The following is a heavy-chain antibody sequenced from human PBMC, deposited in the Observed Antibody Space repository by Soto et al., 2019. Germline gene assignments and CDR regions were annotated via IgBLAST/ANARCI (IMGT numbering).Heavy chain of an antibody. D-gene: IGHD3-10*01. V-gene: IGHV4-59*01. Sequence: SETLSLTCTVSGGSISSYYWSRIRQPPGKGLEWIGYIYYSGSTNYNPSLKSRVTISVDTSKNQFSLKLSSVTAAGTAVYYCARASMVRGVQDYYYYGMDVWGQGTTVTVSS. CDR1: GGSISSYY. CDR2: IYYSGST. CDR3: ARASMVRGVQDYYYYGMDV. J-gene: IGHJ6*02.